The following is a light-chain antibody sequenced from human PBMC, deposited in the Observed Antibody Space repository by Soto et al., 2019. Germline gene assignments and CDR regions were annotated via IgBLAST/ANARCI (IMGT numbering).Light chain of an antibody. CDR2: DAS. Sequence: EIVLTQSPATLSLSPGERATLSCRASQSVSSYLAWYQQKPGQAPRLLIYDASNRATGIPARFSGSGSGTDFTLTISGLEPEDFAVYYCQQRSNWSYTFGQGTKLEIK. V-gene: IGKV3-11*01. CDR3: QQRSNWSYT. CDR1: QSVSSY. J-gene: IGKJ2*01.